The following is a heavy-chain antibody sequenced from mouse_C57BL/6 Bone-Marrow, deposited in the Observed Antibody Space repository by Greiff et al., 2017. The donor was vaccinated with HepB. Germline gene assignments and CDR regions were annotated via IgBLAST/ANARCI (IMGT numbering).Heavy chain of an antibody. CDR3: ARELDYFDY. Sequence: EVQLVESEGGLVQPGSSMKLSCTASGFTFSDYYMAWVRQVPEKGLEWVANINYDGSSTYYLDSLKSRFIISRDNAKNILYLQMSSLKSEDTATYYCARELDYFDYWGEGTTLTASS. CDR2: INYDGSST. CDR1: GFTFSDYY. V-gene: IGHV5-16*01. J-gene: IGHJ2*01.